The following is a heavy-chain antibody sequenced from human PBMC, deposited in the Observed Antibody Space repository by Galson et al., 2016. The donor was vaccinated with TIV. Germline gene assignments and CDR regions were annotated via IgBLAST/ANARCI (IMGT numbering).Heavy chain of an antibody. Sequence: SLRLSCAASGFTFSIFAMTWVRQAPGMGLEWVSAISGGGGSTYYADSVKGRFTISRDNSKNTLFLQLNSLRAEDTAVYYCAKVPSSGFSYYYGIDVWGQGTTVTVA. D-gene: IGHD6-19*01. CDR2: ISGGGGST. CDR1: GFTFSIFA. J-gene: IGHJ6*02. CDR3: AKVPSSGFSYYYGIDV. V-gene: IGHV3-23*01.